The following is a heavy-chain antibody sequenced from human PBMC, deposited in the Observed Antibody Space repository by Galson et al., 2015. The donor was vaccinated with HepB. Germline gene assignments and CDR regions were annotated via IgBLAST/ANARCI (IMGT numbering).Heavy chain of an antibody. CDR1: GYTFTSYG. J-gene: IGHJ4*02. D-gene: IGHD2-2*01. CDR3: ARLSSSTSCCYFDY. V-gene: IGHV1-18*04. CDR2: ISAYNGNA. Sequence: CKASGYTFTSYGISWVRQAPGQGLEWMGWISAYNGNANYAQKLQGRVTMTTDTSTSTAYMELRSLRSDDTAVYYCARLSSSTSCCYFDYWGQGTLVTVSS.